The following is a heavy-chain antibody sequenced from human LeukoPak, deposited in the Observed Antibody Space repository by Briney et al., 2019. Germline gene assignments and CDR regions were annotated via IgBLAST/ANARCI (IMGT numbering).Heavy chain of an antibody. V-gene: IGHV1-18*01. D-gene: IGHD2-15*01. CDR3: ARVDCSGGSCYSDFDY. Sequence: ASVKVSCKASGYTFTSYGIRWVRQAPGQGLEWMGWISAYNGNTNYAQKLQGRVTMTTDTSTSTAYMELRSLRSDDTAVYYCARVDCSGGSCYSDFDYWGQGTLVTVSS. CDR2: ISAYNGNT. J-gene: IGHJ4*02. CDR1: GYTFTSYG.